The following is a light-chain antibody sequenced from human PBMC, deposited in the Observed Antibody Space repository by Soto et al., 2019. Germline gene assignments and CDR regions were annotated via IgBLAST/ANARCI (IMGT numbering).Light chain of an antibody. CDR3: QQSGSSRFT. Sequence: EIVLTQSPGTLSLSPGERATLSCRASQSISNNYLPWYQQKPGQAPRLLFYGASSRATGIPDRCSGSGSGADFTLTLSRLEPEGFAVCSLQQSGSSRFTFGPGTKVDIK. V-gene: IGKV3-20*01. CDR2: GAS. J-gene: IGKJ3*01. CDR1: QSISNNY.